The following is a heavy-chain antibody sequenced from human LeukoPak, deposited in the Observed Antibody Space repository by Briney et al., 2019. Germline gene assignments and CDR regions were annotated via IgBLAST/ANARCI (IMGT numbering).Heavy chain of an antibody. J-gene: IGHJ4*02. CDR1: GFTFSSYA. CDR2: ISYDGSNK. V-gene: IGHV3-30-3*01. D-gene: IGHD1-26*01. CDR3: VRDLGGRSGH. Sequence: GGSLRLSCAASGFTFSSYAMHWVCQAPGKGLEWVAVISYDGSNKYYADSVKGRFTISRDNSKNTLYLQMNSLRAEDTAVYYCVRDLGGRSGHWGQGTLVTVSS.